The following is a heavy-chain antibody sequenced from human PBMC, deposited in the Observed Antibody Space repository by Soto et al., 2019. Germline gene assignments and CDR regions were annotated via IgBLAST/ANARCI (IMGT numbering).Heavy chain of an antibody. Sequence: QVQLVQSGAEVKKPGASVKVSCKASGYTFTSYGISWVRQAPGQGLEWMGWISAYNGNTNYAQKLQGRVTMTTDTSTSTAYMELRSLRSDDTAVYYCARDRRVTLTGQYYYYGMDVWGQGTTVTVSS. J-gene: IGHJ6*02. V-gene: IGHV1-18*01. CDR1: GYTFTSYG. CDR2: ISAYNGNT. CDR3: ARDRRVTLTGQYYYYGMDV.